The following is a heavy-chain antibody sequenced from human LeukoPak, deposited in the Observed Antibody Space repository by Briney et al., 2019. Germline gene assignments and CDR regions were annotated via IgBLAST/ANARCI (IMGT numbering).Heavy chain of an antibody. J-gene: IGHJ4*02. CDR1: GFTFSSYG. D-gene: IGHD2-15*01. Sequence: GGSLRLPCAASGFTFSSYGMLGVRQAPGKGREWVAFIWYDGSNKYYADSVKGRFTLSRDNSKNTLYLQMNSLRAEDTAVHYCARDFVQYCSGGSCPFDYWGQGTMVTLSS. V-gene: IGHV3-33*01. CDR2: IWYDGSNK. CDR3: ARDFVQYCSGGSCPFDY.